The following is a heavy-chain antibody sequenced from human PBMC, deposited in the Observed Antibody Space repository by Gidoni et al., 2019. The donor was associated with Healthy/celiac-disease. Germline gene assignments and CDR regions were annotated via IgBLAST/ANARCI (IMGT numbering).Heavy chain of an antibody. V-gene: IGHV1-69*01. D-gene: IGHD3-10*01. CDR3: ARDLEREVVRGVIIGLPQN. J-gene: IGHJ4*02. CDR2: IIPNFGTA. Sequence: QVQLVQSGAEATKPGSSVKVSCKASGGTFSIYAISWVRQAPGQGLEWMGGIIPNFGTANYAQKFQGRVTITADESTSTAYMELSSLRSEDTAVYYCARDLEREVVRGVIIGLPQNWGQGTLVTVSS. CDR1: GGTFSIYA.